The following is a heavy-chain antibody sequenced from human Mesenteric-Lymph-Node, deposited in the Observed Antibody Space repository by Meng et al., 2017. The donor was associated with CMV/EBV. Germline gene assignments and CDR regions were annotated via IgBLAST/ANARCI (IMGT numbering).Heavy chain of an antibody. Sequence: GGSLRLSCAASGFTFSSYGMHWVRQAPGKGLEWVAFIRYDGSNKYYADSVKGRFTISRDNSKNTLYLQMNSLRAEDTAVYYCAKDPGYYYDSSEYYFDYWGQGTLVTVSS. CDR1: GFTFSSYG. D-gene: IGHD3-22*01. V-gene: IGHV3-30*02. CDR2: IRYDGSNK. J-gene: IGHJ4*02. CDR3: AKDPGYYYDSSEYYFDY.